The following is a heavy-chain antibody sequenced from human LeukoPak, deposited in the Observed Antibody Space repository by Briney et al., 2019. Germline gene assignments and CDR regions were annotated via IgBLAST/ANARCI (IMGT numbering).Heavy chain of an antibody. D-gene: IGHD4/OR15-4a*01. V-gene: IGHV4-59*01. Sequence: SETLSLTCTVSGGSISSYYWSWIRQPPGKGLEWIGYIYYSGSTNYNPSLKSRVTISVDTSKNQFSLKLSSVTAAGTAVYYCARDMVDGGPDYWGQGTLVTVSS. CDR2: IYYSGST. CDR1: GGSISSYY. J-gene: IGHJ4*02. CDR3: ARDMVDGGPDY.